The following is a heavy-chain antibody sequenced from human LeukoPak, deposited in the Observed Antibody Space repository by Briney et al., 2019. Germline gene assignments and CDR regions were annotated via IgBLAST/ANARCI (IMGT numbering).Heavy chain of an antibody. J-gene: IGHJ4*02. D-gene: IGHD3-3*01. Sequence: GGSLRLSCAASGFTFSSYRMNWVRQAPGKGLEWVSSISSSSSYIYYADSVKGRFTISRDNAKNSLYLQMNSLRAEDTAVYYCARDPSRYYDFWNGYHIALFDCWGQGTLVTVSS. CDR3: ARDPSRYYDFWNGYHIALFDC. CDR1: GFTFSSYR. V-gene: IGHV3-21*01. CDR2: ISSSSSYI.